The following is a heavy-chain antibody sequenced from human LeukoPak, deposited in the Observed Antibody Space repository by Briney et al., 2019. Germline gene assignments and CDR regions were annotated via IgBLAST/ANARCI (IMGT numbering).Heavy chain of an antibody. D-gene: IGHD3-22*01. CDR2: IYYSGST. J-gene: IGHJ4*02. CDR1: GVSISSYY. CDR3: TEFYFDRSGYADY. V-gene: IGHV4-59*08. Sequence: SETLSLTCTVSGVSISSYYWSWIRQPPGKGLEWIGYIYYSGSTNYNPSLKSRVTISVDMSENQVSLKLRSVTAADTAVYYCTEFYFDRSGYADYWGQGTLVTVSS.